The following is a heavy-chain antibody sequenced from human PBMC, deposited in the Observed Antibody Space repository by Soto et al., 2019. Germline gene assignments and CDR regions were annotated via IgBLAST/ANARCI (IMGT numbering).Heavy chain of an antibody. Sequence: EVQLVEAGGGLVQPGGSLRLSCKASGFTFSYYSLNWVRQGPGKGLEWIAHINSGSSTINYADSVRSRFNISRDDAQDSLYLQMNSLRDEDTAIYYCVTDLSVGVINTPFDYWGQGTLVTVSS. J-gene: IGHJ4*02. V-gene: IGHV3-48*02. D-gene: IGHD3-22*01. CDR2: INSGSSTI. CDR3: VTDLSVGVINTPFDY. CDR1: GFTFSYYS.